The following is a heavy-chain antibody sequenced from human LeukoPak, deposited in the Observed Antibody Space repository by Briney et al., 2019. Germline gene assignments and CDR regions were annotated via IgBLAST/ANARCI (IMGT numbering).Heavy chain of an antibody. CDR2: IYHSGST. D-gene: IGHD3-10*01. J-gene: IGHJ6*02. Sequence: SQTLSLTCTVSGGSISSGGYYWSWIRQPPGKGLEWIGYIYHSGSTYYNPSLKSRVTISVDKSKNQFSLKLSSVTAADTAVYYCARGVGSGSYTTLRYYYGMDVWGQGTTVTVSS. CDR3: ARGVGSGSYTTLRYYYGMDV. V-gene: IGHV4-30-2*01. CDR1: GGSISSGGYY.